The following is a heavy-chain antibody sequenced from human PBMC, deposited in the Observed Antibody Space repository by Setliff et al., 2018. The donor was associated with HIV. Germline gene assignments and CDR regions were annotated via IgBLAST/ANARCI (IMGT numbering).Heavy chain of an antibody. J-gene: IGHJ4*02. D-gene: IGHD5-12*01. Sequence: SETLSLTCAVSGGSIGIHYWSWIRLPPGKGLEWIGTVYHTGSTIYNPSLQSRVIMSVDTSRNQFSLNVNSLTAADTAVYFCARWGDGYNSYDFWGQGTLVTVSS. CDR2: VYHTGST. CDR1: GGSIGIHY. CDR3: ARWGDGYNSYDF. V-gene: IGHV4-59*11.